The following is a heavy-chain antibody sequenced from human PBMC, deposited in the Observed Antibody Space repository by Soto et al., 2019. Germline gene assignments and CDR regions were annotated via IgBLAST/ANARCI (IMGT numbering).Heavy chain of an antibody. J-gene: IGHJ4*02. CDR1: GFTLSSYG. D-gene: IGHD3-22*01. V-gene: IGHV3-33*01. CDR2: IWYDGSNK. CDR3: ARATDYYDSSGYYGPGY. Sequence: GGSLRLSCAASGFTLSSYGMHWVRQAPGKGLEWVAVIWYDGSNKYYADSVKGRFTISRDNSKNTLYLQMNSLRAEDTAVYYCARATDYYDSSGYYGPGYWGQGTLVTVSS.